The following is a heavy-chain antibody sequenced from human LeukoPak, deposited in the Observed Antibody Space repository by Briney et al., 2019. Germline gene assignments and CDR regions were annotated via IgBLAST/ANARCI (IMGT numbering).Heavy chain of an antibody. V-gene: IGHV1-18*01. D-gene: IGHD5-18*01. CDR1: GYTFTSYG. J-gene: IGHJ4*02. CDR2: ISAYNGNT. CDR3: ARVSSVGYSYTLDY. Sequence: PAASVKVSCKASGYTFTSYGISWVRQAPGQGLEWMGWISAYNGNTNYAQKLQGRVTMTTDTSTSTAYMELRSLRSDDTAVYYCARVSSVGYSYTLDYWGQGTLVTVSS.